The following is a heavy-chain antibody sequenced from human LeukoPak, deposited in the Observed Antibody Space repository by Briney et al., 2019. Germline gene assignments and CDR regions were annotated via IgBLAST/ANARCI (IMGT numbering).Heavy chain of an antibody. J-gene: IGHJ4*02. CDR1: GFTFNSYW. Sequence: KPGGSLRLSCAASGFTFNSYWMSWVRQAPGKGLEWVGRIKSNSDGGTTDYAASVKGRFTISRDDSKNTLYLQMNSLKTEDTAVYYCLWWNYWGQETLVTVSS. D-gene: IGHD2-21*01. CDR3: LWWNY. CDR2: IKSNSDGGTT. V-gene: IGHV3-15*01.